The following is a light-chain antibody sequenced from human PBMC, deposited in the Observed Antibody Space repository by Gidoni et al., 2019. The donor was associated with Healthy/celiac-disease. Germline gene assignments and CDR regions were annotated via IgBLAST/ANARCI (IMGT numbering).Light chain of an antibody. V-gene: IGKV3-20*01. J-gene: IGKJ5*01. CDR1: QSVSSNY. CDR3: QQYGSSPPIT. Sequence: EIVLTQSPGTLSLSPGERATLSCRASQSVSSNYLAWYQQKPGRAPRLLIYGASSRATGIPDRFSGSGSGTDFTLTISRLEPEDFAVYYCQQYGSSPPITFXQXTRLEIK. CDR2: GAS.